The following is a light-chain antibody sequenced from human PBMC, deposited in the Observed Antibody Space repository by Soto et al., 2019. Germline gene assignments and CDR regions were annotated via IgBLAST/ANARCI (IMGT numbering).Light chain of an antibody. J-gene: IGKJ2*01. CDR1: QSVSSN. CDR2: GAS. CDR3: QQYNNWPRT. Sequence: EIVRTQSPATLSVSPGERVTVSCRASQSVSSNLAWYQQKPGQAPRLLIYGASTRATGIPARFSGSGSGTEFTLTIGSLQSEDFAVYYCQQYNNWPRTFGQGTKLEIK. V-gene: IGKV3-15*01.